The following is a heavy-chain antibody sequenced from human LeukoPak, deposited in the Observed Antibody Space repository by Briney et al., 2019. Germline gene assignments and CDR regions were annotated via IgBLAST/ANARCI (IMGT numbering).Heavy chain of an antibody. D-gene: IGHD1-26*01. J-gene: IGHJ4*02. Sequence: PGGSLRLSCAASGFTFSSYSMNWVRQAPGKGLEGVSSISSSSSYIYYADSVKGRFTISRDNAKNSLYLQMNSLRAEDTAVYYCAAKGIVGATSLDYWGQGTLVTVSS. CDR2: ISSSSSYI. V-gene: IGHV3-21*01. CDR1: GFTFSSYS. CDR3: AAKGIVGATSLDY.